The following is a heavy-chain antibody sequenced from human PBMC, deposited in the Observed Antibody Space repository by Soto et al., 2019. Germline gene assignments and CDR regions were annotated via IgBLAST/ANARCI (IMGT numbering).Heavy chain of an antibody. V-gene: IGHV3-15*07. CDR3: TAGFYDSGGVDC. CDR1: GFGVSDPW. Sequence: EVQLVESGGGLEKPGGSLRLSCVASGFGVSDPWMNWVRQAPGKGLEWVGRFKGKSDAGTTEYASPVKGRFTISKDDSRNTLYLQMNSLKTEDSAVYYCTAGFYDSGGVDCWGQGTLVTVSS. J-gene: IGHJ4*02. D-gene: IGHD3-22*01. CDR2: FKGKSDAGTT.